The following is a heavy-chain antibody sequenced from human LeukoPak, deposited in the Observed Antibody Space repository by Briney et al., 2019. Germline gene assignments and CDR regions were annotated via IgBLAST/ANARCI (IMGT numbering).Heavy chain of an antibody. D-gene: IGHD2-2*01. CDR3: AKGSRDIVVVPTGFDP. CDR1: GFTFSSYG. Sequence: GGSPRLSCAASGFTFSSYGMHWVRQAPGKGLEWVAFIRYDGSNKYYADSVKGRFTISRDNSKNTLYLQMNSLRAEDTAVYYCAKGSRDIVVVPTGFDPWGQGTLVTVSS. J-gene: IGHJ5*02. CDR2: IRYDGSNK. V-gene: IGHV3-30*02.